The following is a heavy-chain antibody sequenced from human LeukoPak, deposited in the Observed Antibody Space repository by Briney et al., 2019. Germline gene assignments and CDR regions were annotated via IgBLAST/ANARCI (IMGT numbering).Heavy chain of an antibody. Sequence: PSETLSLTCTVSGGSISSYYWSWIRQPAGKGLEWIGRMYVSGSTNYNPSLKSRVTMSVDTSKNQLSLKLNSVAAADTAVYYCARLEYSSSVRPVTGVDVWGRGTTVTVSS. D-gene: IGHD6-6*01. CDR3: ARLEYSSSVRPVTGVDV. V-gene: IGHV4-4*07. CDR2: MYVSGST. CDR1: GGSISSYY. J-gene: IGHJ6*04.